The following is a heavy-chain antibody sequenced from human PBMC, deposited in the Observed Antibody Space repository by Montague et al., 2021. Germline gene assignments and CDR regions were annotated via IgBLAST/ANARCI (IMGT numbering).Heavy chain of an antibody. CDR2: IVGVGHYK. Sequence: SLRLSCAASGFTFSNFWMHWVRQAPGKGLMWVSRIVGVGHYKNYADSVQGRFTISRDNAENTLYLQMDGLRVGDTAVYYCVRDGDGFNFDYWGHGTLVTVSS. V-gene: IGHV3-74*01. CDR1: GFTFSNFW. CDR3: VRDGDGFNFDY. D-gene: IGHD5-24*01. J-gene: IGHJ4*01.